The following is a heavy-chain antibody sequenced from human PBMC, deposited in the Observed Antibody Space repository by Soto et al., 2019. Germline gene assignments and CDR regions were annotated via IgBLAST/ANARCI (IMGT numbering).Heavy chain of an antibody. CDR2: INAGNGNT. D-gene: IGHD3-3*01. V-gene: IGHV1-3*01. Sequence: QVQLVQSGAEVKKPGASVKVSCKASGYTFTSYAMHWVRQAPGQRLEWMGWINAGNGNTEYSQKFQGRVTITRDTSASTAYMELSSLRSEDTAVYYCARDLGPTIFGVAYYFDYWGQGTLVTVSS. J-gene: IGHJ4*02. CDR1: GYTFTSYA. CDR3: ARDLGPTIFGVAYYFDY.